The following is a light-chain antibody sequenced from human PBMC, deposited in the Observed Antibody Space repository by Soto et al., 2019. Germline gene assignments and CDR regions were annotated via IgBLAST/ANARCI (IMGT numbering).Light chain of an antibody. J-gene: IGKJ1*01. CDR3: QHYGSSPET. CDR1: QSVSSNY. Sequence: EIVLTQSPGTLSLSPGERATLSCRASQSVSSNYLAWYQQKPGQAPRLLIYGVSSRATGIPDRFSGSGSGTDFTLTISRLEPEDFAVYYCQHYGSSPETFGQGTKVEIK. CDR2: GVS. V-gene: IGKV3-20*01.